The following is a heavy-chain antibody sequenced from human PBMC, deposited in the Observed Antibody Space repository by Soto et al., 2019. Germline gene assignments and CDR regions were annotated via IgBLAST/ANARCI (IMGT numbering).Heavy chain of an antibody. V-gene: IGHV5-51*01. J-gene: IGHJ6*02. CDR3: ARGDIVVVPAANDDYYYYYGMEV. CDR2: VYPGDSDT. Sequence: SLKISCQCSLYSFTSYWIWLVLKMPGKFLEFMWIVYPGDSDTRYSPSFQGQVTISADKSISTAYLQWSSLKASDTAMYYCARGDIVVVPAANDDYYYYYGMEVWGQGTTVTVSS. D-gene: IGHD2-2*01. CDR1: LYSFTSYW.